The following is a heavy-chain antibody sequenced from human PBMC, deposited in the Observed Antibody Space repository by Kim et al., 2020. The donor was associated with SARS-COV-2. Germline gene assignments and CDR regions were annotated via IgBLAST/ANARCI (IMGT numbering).Heavy chain of an antibody. CDR3: ARFEYCSITSCYPLASDAFDI. V-gene: IGHV5-51*01. D-gene: IGHD2-2*01. CDR1: GYSFTSYW. J-gene: IGHJ3*02. CDR2: IYPGDSDT. Sequence: GESLKISCKGSGYSFTSYWIGWVRQMPGKGLEWMGIIYPGDSDTRYSPSFQGQVTISADKSISTAYLQWSSLKASDTAMYYCARFEYCSITSCYPLASDAFDIWGQGTMVTVSS.